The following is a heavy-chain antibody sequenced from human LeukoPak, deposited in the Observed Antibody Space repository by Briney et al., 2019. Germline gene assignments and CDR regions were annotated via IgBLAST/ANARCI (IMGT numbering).Heavy chain of an antibody. CDR1: GTSISSYY. CDR2: IYYSGST. J-gene: IGHJ4*02. V-gene: IGHV4-59*08. D-gene: IGHD1-1*01. Sequence: SETLSLTCTVSGTSISSYYWSWIRQPPGKGLEWIGYIYYSGSTNYNPSLKSRVTISVDTSNNQFSLKLTSVTAADTAVYYCARHQLWYYFDYWGQGTLVTVS. CDR3: ARHQLWYYFDY.